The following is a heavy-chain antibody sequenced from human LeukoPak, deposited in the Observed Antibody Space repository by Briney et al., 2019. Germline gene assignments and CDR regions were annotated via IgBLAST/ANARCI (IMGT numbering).Heavy chain of an antibody. CDR1: GFTFSSYA. D-gene: IGHD2-2*01. Sequence: GGSLRLSCAASGFTFSSYAMTWVRQAPDKGLEWVSAISGSDGSTYYADSVKGRFTISRDDSQNTLYLQMNSLSAEDTAVYYCAKVETSGGASCYALDYWGQGTLVTVSS. V-gene: IGHV3-23*01. CDR3: AKVETSGGASCYALDY. CDR2: ISGSDGST. J-gene: IGHJ4*02.